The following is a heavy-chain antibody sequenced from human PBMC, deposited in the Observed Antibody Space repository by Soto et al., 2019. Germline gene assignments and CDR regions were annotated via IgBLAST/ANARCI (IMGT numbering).Heavy chain of an antibody. Sequence: GGSLRLSCAASGFTFDTYVLSWVRQSLGKGLEWVASISGSGITTFYAESVRGRFSISRDNSNNSLFLQMAGLRADDTAVYFCATTQRDLSTGWHNFDHWGQGALVTVSS. CDR3: ATTQRDLSTGWHNFDH. CDR1: GFTFDTYV. V-gene: IGHV3-23*01. CDR2: ISGSGITT. J-gene: IGHJ4*02. D-gene: IGHD2-8*02.